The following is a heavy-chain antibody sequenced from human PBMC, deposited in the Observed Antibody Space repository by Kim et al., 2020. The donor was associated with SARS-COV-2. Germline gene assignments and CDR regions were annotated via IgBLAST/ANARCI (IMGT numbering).Heavy chain of an antibody. Sequence: ASVKVSCKASGYTFTSYYMHWVRQAPGQGLEWMGIINPSGGSTSDAQKFQGRVTMTRDTSTSTVYMELSSLRSEDTAVYYCARSNYVDIVATILPYYYGMDVWGQGTTVTVTS. CDR1: GYTFTSYY. CDR3: ARSNYVDIVATILPYYYGMDV. V-gene: IGHV1-46*01. J-gene: IGHJ6*02. D-gene: IGHD5-12*01. CDR2: INPSGGST.